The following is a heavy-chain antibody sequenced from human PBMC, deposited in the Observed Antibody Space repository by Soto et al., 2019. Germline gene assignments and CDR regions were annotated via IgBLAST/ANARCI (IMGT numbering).Heavy chain of an antibody. CDR1: GYTFTSYG. CDR3: TRDKHVGFFSTTSCPHLHYGRDV. CDR2: ISAYNGNT. J-gene: IGHJ6*02. Sequence: ASVKVSCKASGYTFTSYGISWVRQAPGQGLEWMGWISAYNGNTNYATKIQGRATMTTATTTSTAYMMLRSLRSDDTTLYYCTRDKHVGFFSTTSCPHLHYGRDVWGQGPTFTVS. V-gene: IGHV1-18*04. D-gene: IGHD2-2*01.